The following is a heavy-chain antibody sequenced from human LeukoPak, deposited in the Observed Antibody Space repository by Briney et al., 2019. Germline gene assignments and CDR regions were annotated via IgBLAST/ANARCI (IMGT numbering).Heavy chain of an antibody. D-gene: IGHD3-10*01. CDR3: ARVGTRFGELTLAAFDY. CDR2: IYYSGST. Sequence: KASETLSLTCTVSGGSISSYYWSWIRQPPGKGLEWIGYIYYSGSTNYNPSLKSRVTISVDTSKNQFSLKLSSVTAADTAVYYCARVGTRFGELTLAAFDYWGQGTLVTVSS. V-gene: IGHV4-59*01. J-gene: IGHJ4*02. CDR1: GGSISSYY.